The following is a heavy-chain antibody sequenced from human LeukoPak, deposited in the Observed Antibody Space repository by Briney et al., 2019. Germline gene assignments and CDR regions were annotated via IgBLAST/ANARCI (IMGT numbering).Heavy chain of an antibody. CDR2: IYYSGST. V-gene: IGHV4-59*08. D-gene: IGHD6-13*01. CDR3: ARHWSYIAAGGMDV. J-gene: IGHJ6*02. Sequence: SETLSLTCTVSGGSISSYYWSWIRQPPGKGLEWIGYIYYSGSTYYNPSLKSRVTISVDTSKNQFSLMLNSVTAADTAVYYCARHWSYIAAGGMDVWGQGTTVTVSS. CDR1: GGSISSYY.